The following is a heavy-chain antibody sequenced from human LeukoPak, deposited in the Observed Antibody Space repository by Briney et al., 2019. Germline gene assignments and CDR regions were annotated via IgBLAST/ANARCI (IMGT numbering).Heavy chain of an antibody. V-gene: IGHV4-4*02. J-gene: IGHJ4*02. CDR1: GGSISSSNW. Sequence: SETLSLTCAVSGGSISSSNWWSWVRQPPGKGLEWIGEIYHSGRTNYNPSLKSRVTISVDKSKNQFSLKLSSVTAADTAVYYCARKYSSSWYSRLNLSPYFDYWGQGTLVTVSS. CDR3: ARKYSSSWYSRLNLSPYFDY. CDR2: IYHSGRT. D-gene: IGHD6-13*01.